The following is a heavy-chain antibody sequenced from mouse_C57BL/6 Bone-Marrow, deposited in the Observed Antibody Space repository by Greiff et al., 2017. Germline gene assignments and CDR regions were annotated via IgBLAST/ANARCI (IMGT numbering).Heavy chain of an antibody. Sequence: VQLQQSGPELVKPGASVKLSCKASGYTFTSYDINWVKQRPGQGLEWIGWIYPRDGSTKYNEKFKGKATLTVDTSSSTAYMELHSLTSEDSAVYFCARSHYGSCFAYWGQGTLVTVSA. V-gene: IGHV1-85*01. CDR3: ARSHYGSCFAY. D-gene: IGHD1-1*01. CDR2: IYPRDGST. CDR1: GYTFTSYD. J-gene: IGHJ3*01.